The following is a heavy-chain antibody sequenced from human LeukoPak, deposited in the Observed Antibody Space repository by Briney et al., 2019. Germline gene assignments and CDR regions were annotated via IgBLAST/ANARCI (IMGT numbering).Heavy chain of an antibody. D-gene: IGHD2-8*01. CDR3: ARAVLATKSEHWFDS. Sequence: SETLSLTCTVPGGSISYYYWSWIRQPPGKGLEWIGYIYYTGSTNYNSSLKSRVTISVDTSKNQFSLNLSSVTAADTAMYYCARAVLATKSEHWFDSWGQGTLVTVSS. CDR1: GGSISYYY. J-gene: IGHJ5*01. CDR2: IYYTGST. V-gene: IGHV4-59*01.